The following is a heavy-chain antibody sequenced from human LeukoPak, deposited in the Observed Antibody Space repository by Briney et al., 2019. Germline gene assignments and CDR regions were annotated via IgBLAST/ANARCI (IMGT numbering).Heavy chain of an antibody. V-gene: IGHV1-2*02. CDR1: GYTFTGYC. D-gene: IGHD5-18*01. CDR2: INPNSGGT. Sequence: ASVKVSCKASGYTFTGYCMHWVRQAPGQGLEWMGWINPNSGGTNYAQKFQGRVTMTRDTSISTAYMELSRLRSDDTAVYYCARGVPIRGYSYGYVCWGQGTLVTVSS. CDR3: ARGVPIRGYSYGYVC. J-gene: IGHJ4*02.